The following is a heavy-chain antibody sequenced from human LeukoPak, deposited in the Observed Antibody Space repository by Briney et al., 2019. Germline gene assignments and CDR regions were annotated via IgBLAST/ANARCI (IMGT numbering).Heavy chain of an antibody. V-gene: IGHV3-23*01. CDR2: ISGRGGTT. CDR3: AKVVTAIPGALDY. CDR1: GFTFSSYA. J-gene: IGHJ4*02. D-gene: IGHD2-21*02. Sequence: PGGSLRLSSAASGFTFSSYAMKWVRQAPGKGLEWVSAISGRGGTTYYADSVKGRFTISRDNAKNTLYLQMNSLRAEDTAVYYCAKVVTAIPGALDYWGQGTLVTVSS.